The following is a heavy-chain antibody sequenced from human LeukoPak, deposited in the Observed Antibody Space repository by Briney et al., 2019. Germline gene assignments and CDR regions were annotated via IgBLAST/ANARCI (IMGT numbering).Heavy chain of an antibody. J-gene: IGHJ3*02. CDR1: GFTFTSYS. D-gene: IGHD2-15*01. V-gene: IGHV3-48*01. CDR3: ARARPEWWGAFDI. Sequence: PGGSLRLSCAASGFTFTSYSMNWVRQAPGKGLEWVSYISSSSSIIYYADSVKGRFTISRDNSKNTLYLQMNSLRAEDTAVYYCARARPEWWGAFDIWGQGTMVTVSS. CDR2: ISSSSSII.